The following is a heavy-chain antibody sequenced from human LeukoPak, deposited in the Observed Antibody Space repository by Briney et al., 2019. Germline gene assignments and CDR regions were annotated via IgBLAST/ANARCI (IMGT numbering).Heavy chain of an antibody. V-gene: IGHV4-34*01. CDR3: ARSPLYDYVWGSYPRYSPVFAYFDY. CDR2: INHSGST. J-gene: IGHJ4*02. D-gene: IGHD3-16*02. CDR1: GGSFSGYY. Sequence: PSETLSLTCAVYGGSFSGYYWSWIRQPPGKGLEWIGEINHSGSTNYNPSLKSRVTISVDTSKNQFSLKLSSVTAADTAVYYCARSPLYDYVWGSYPRYSPVFAYFDYWGQGTLVTVSS.